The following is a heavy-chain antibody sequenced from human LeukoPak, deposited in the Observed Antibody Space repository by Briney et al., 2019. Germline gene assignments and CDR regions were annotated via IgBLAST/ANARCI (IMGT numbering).Heavy chain of an antibody. V-gene: IGHV3-11*04. CDR3: ARGTSRTSYYMDV. Sequence: GGSLRLSCVASGFTFSDYYMSWIRQAPGKGLEWVSHIGSSSSTIYYADSVKGRFTISRDNAKKSLYVQMNSLRAEDTAVYYCARGTSRTSYYMDVWGKGTTVTVSS. J-gene: IGHJ6*03. CDR2: IGSSSSTI. CDR1: GFTFSDYY. D-gene: IGHD1-7*01.